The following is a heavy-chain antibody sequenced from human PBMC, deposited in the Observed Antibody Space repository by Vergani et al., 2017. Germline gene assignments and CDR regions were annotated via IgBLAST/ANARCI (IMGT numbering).Heavy chain of an antibody. V-gene: IGHV3-9*01. CDR2: ISWNSGSI. D-gene: IGHD3-22*01. Sequence: EVQLVESGGGLVQPGRSLRLSCAVSGFRFGDYAMHWIRQTPGKGLEWVSGISWNSGSIGYGDSVKGRFTISRDNAKKSLYLQMNSLRTEDTAFYFCAKDLGAYYDSSGFAHWGQGTLVAVS. CDR1: GFRFGDYA. J-gene: IGHJ1*01. CDR3: AKDLGAYYDSSGFAH.